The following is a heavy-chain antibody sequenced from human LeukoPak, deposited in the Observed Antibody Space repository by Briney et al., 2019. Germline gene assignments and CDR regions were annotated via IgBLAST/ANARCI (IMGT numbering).Heavy chain of an antibody. Sequence: SETLSLTCAVYGGSFSGYYWNWIRQPPGKGLEWIGEINHSGSTNYNPSLKSRVTISVDTSKNQFSLKLSSVTAADTAVYYCARGLLLWFGESHHFDYWGQGTLVTVSS. D-gene: IGHD3-10*01. CDR1: GGSFSGYY. V-gene: IGHV4-34*01. CDR3: ARGLLLWFGESHHFDY. CDR2: INHSGST. J-gene: IGHJ4*02.